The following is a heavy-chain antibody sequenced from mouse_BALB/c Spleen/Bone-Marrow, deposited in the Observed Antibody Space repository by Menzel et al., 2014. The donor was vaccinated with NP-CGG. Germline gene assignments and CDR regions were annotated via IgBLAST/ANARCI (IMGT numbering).Heavy chain of an antibody. CDR1: GYTFTDYA. CDR3: ARSGYGYDWFAY. V-gene: IGHV1-67*01. D-gene: IGHD2-2*01. J-gene: IGHJ3*01. Sequence: VQLQESGPELVRPGVSVKISYKGSGYTFTDYAMHWVKQSHAKSLEWIGVISTYSGNTNYNQKFKGKATMTVDKSPSTAYMELARLTSEDSAIYYCARSGYGYDWFAYWGQGTLATVSA. CDR2: ISTYSGNT.